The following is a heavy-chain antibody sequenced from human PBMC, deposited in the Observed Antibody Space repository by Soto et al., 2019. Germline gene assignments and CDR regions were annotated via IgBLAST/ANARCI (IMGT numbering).Heavy chain of an antibody. CDR2: INSDGSVS. CDR3: ARGDCVGGSCYSLAGSFYYYMDV. D-gene: IGHD2-15*01. V-gene: IGHV3-74*01. CDR1: GFTFSNYW. J-gene: IGHJ6*03. Sequence: EVKLVESGGGLVQPGGSLRLSCAASGFTFSNYWMYWVRQAPGQGLVWVSRINSDGSVSRYADSVKGRLTISRDNVKNXXXXXXXXXXXEDTAVYYCARGDCVGGSCYSLAGSFYYYMDVWGKGTTVTVFS.